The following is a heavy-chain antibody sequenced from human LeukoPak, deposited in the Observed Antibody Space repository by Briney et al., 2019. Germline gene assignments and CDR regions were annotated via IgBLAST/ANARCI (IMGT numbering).Heavy chain of an antibody. CDR1: GFTFSSYS. Sequence: GGSLRLSCAASGFTFSSYSMNWVRQAPGKGLEWVSSISSSSSYIYYADSVKGRFTISRDNSKNTLYLQMNSLRAEDTAVYYCAKRLTGTIGTTYFDYWGQGTLVTVSS. D-gene: IGHD1-20*01. CDR2: ISSSSSYI. J-gene: IGHJ4*02. V-gene: IGHV3-21*04. CDR3: AKRLTGTIGTTYFDY.